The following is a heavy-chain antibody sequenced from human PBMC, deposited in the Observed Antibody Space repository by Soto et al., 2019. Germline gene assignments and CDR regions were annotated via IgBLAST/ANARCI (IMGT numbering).Heavy chain of an antibody. D-gene: IGHD2-15*01. Sequence: SETLSLTCTVSGASIKSRNYFWGWIRQPPGKGLEFVGSIHSSGGTYYNPSLKSRVTVSVDLSNSHFSLSLKSLTATDTAVYYCGRLAEAATGHTDFDFWGQGTMVTVSS. CDR1: GASIKSRNYF. CDR3: GRLAEAATGHTDFDF. V-gene: IGHV4-39*02. CDR2: IHSSGGT. J-gene: IGHJ4*02.